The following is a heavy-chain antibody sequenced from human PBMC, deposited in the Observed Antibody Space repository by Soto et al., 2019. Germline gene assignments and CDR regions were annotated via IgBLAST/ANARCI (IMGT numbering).Heavy chain of an antibody. CDR3: ARGDRGAIDL. CDR2: ISSSSDHI. Sequence: GGSLRLSCAASGFRFSTSSMTWVRQTPGKGLEWVSSISSSSDHIPYADSVRGRFTTSRENAKNSLYLQMDSLRAEDTAVYYCARGDRGAIDLWGQGTVVTVSS. CDR1: GFRFSTSS. J-gene: IGHJ3*01. D-gene: IGHD1-26*01. V-gene: IGHV3-21*01.